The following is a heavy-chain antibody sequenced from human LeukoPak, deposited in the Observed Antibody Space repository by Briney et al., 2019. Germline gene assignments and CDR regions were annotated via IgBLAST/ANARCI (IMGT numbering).Heavy chain of an antibody. CDR3: ANHLWWLRYFDWLPRDYYYMDV. D-gene: IGHD3-9*01. V-gene: IGHV3-23*01. J-gene: IGHJ6*03. CDR1: GFTLSSYA. CDR2: ISGSGGST. Sequence: GGSLRLSCAASGFTLSSYAMSWVRQAPGKGLEWVSAISGSGGSTYYADSVKGRFTISRDNSKNTLYLQMNSLRAEDTAVYYCANHLWWLRYFDWLPRDYYYMDVWGKGTTVTVSS.